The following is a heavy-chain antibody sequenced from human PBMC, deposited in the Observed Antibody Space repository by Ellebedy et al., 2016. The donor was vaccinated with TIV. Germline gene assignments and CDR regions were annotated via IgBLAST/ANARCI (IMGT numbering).Heavy chain of an antibody. CDR3: ARENYFDSGILDALDV. CDR1: GFTVNSNY. J-gene: IGHJ3*01. Sequence: PGGSLRLSCAASGFTVNSNYMSWVRQAPRKGLEWVSLIYSGGSTYYADSVKGRFTISRDNSKNTVYLQMDSLRTEDTALYFCARENYFDSGILDALDVWGQGAMVTVSS. CDR2: IYSGGST. D-gene: IGHD3-10*01. V-gene: IGHV3-53*05.